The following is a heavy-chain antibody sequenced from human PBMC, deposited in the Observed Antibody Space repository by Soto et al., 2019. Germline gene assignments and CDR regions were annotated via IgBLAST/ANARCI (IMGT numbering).Heavy chain of an antibody. CDR3: TGRGYYGSGTRAYFDY. J-gene: IGHJ4*02. CDR1: GGSFSGYY. CDR2: INHSGST. D-gene: IGHD3-10*01. V-gene: IGHV4-34*01. Sequence: PSETLSLTCAVYGGSFSGYYWSWIRQPPGKGLEWIGEINHSGSTNYNPSLKSRVTISVDTSKNQFSLELSSVTAADTAVYYCTGRGYYGSGTRAYFDYWGQGTLVTVS.